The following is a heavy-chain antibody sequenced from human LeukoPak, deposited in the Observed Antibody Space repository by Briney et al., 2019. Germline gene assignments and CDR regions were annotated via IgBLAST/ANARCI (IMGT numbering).Heavy chain of an antibody. CDR2: ISSSSSYI. D-gene: IGHD1-26*01. CDR1: GLSFSHAW. V-gene: IGHV3-21*01. CDR3: ARDLQLQWEPLPLDY. Sequence: KPGGSLRLSCAASGLSFSHAWMSWVRQAPGKGLEWVSSISSSSSYIYYADSVKGRFTISRDNAKNSLYLQMNSLRAEDTAVYYCARDLQLQWEPLPLDYWGQGTLVTVSS. J-gene: IGHJ4*02.